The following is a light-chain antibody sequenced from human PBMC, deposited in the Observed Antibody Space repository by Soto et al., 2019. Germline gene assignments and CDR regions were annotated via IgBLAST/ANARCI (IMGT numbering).Light chain of an antibody. Sequence: QTVVTQSSSASASLGSSVKVTCTLSSGHSSYIIAWHQQQPGKAPRYLMKIEGSGSYNKGSGVPDRFSGSSSGADRYLTISNLQFEDEADYYCETWDSNIRVFGGGTKLTVL. CDR1: SGHSSYI. J-gene: IGLJ2*01. V-gene: IGLV4-60*02. CDR2: IEGSGSY. CDR3: ETWDSNIRV.